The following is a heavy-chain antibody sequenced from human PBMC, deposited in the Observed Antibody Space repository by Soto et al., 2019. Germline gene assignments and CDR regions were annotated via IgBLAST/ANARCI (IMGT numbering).Heavy chain of an antibody. CDR1: GYTFTSYA. CDR3: ARVGDSSGCPDY. J-gene: IGHJ4*02. CDR2: ISAYNGNT. D-gene: IGHD6-19*01. V-gene: IGHV1-18*01. Sequence: GASVNVSCKASGYTFTSYAMHWVRQAPGQRLEWMGWISAYNGNTNYAQKLQGRVTMTTDTSTSTAYMELRSLRSDDTAVYYCARVGDSSGCPDYWGQGTLVTVSS.